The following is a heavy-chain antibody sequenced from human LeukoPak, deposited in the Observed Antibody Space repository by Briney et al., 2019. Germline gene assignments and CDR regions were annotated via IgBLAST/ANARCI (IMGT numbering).Heavy chain of an antibody. V-gene: IGHV1-2*02. D-gene: IGHD1-26*01. CDR1: GYTITGYY. J-gene: IGHJ4*02. CDR2: INPNSGGT. Sequence: ASVKVSCKSSGYTITGYYMHWVRQAPGQGLEWMGWINPNSGGTNYAQKFQGRVTMTRDTSISTAYMELSRLRSDDTAVYYCASDSGSPNYFDYWGQGTLVTVSS. CDR3: ASDSGSPNYFDY.